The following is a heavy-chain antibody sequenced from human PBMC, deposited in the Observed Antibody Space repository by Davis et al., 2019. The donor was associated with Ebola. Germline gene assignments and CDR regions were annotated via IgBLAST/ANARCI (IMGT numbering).Heavy chain of an antibody. V-gene: IGHV1-69*02. CDR1: GGSFNRNT. J-gene: IGHJ3*02. Sequence: SVKVSCKASGGSFNRNTIIWVRQAPGQGLEWMGRILPLLDISNYAQKFQGRITITAVKSTTTAYMELSSLKSEDTAVYYCARGVHRDMVDDDAFDIWGQGTMVTVSS. D-gene: IGHD5-18*01. CDR2: ILPLLDIS. CDR3: ARGVHRDMVDDDAFDI.